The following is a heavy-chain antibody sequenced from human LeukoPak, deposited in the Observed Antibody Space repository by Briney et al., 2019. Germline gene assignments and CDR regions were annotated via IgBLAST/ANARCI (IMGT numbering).Heavy chain of an antibody. CDR2: ISSSSSYI. J-gene: IGHJ6*03. Sequence: GGSLRLSCAASGFTFSSYSMNWVRQAPGKGLEWVSSISSSSSYIYYADSLKGRFTISRDNAKNSLYLQMNSLRAEDTAVSYCARPALAYRRYYYYMDVWGKGTTVTISS. CDR3: ARPALAYRRYYYYMDV. CDR1: GFTFSSYS. V-gene: IGHV3-21*01. D-gene: IGHD5-18*01.